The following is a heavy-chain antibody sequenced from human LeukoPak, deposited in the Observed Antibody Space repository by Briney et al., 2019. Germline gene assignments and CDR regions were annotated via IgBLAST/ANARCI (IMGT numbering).Heavy chain of an antibody. V-gene: IGHV4-4*07. Sequence: SETLSLTCTVSGGSISSYYWSWIRQPAGKGLEWIGRIYTSGSTNYNPSLKSRVTMSVDTSKNQFSLKLSSVTAADTAVYYCAKNTYDYVWGSYRYSSPNWFDPWGQGTLVTVSS. CDR3: AKNTYDYVWGSYRYSSPNWFDP. J-gene: IGHJ5*02. CDR2: IYTSGST. D-gene: IGHD3-16*02. CDR1: GGSISSYY.